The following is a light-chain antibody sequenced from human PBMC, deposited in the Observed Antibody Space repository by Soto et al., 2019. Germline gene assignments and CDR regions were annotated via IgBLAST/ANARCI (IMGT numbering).Light chain of an antibody. Sequence: EIVLTQSPGTLSLSPGERATLSCRASQSVSSNLAWYQQKPGQAPRLLIYGASIRATGIPARFSGSGSGTDFTLTISSLQPEDFATYYCQQSYSSPRRFGQGTKVDIK. CDR2: GAS. CDR3: QQSYSSPRR. J-gene: IGKJ1*01. V-gene: IGKV3-15*01. CDR1: QSVSSN.